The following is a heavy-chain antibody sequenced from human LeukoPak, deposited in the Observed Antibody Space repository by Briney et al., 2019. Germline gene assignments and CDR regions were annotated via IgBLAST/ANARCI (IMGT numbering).Heavy chain of an antibody. D-gene: IGHD6-13*01. CDR2: IYTSGST. Sequence: PSETLSLTCTVSGGSISSGSYYWSWIRQPAGKGLEWIGRIYTSGSTNYNPSLKSRVTISVDTPKNQFSLKLSSVTAADTAVYYCARAVGSSWPYYYYYMDVWGKGTTVTISS. CDR3: ARAVGSSWPYYYYYMDV. V-gene: IGHV4-61*02. J-gene: IGHJ6*03. CDR1: GGSISSGSYY.